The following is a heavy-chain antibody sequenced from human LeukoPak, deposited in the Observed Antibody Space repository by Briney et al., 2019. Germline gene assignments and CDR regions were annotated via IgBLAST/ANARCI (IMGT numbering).Heavy chain of an antibody. V-gene: IGHV1-2*02. D-gene: IGHD6-13*01. Sequence: GASVKVSCKASGYTFTDYFMHWVRQAPGQGLEWMGWINPHSGGTNYTHKSQGRVTMTRDTSITEAYMELNTLTSDDTAVYYCARDRLGRVVYSNSWYGGVDYWGQGTLVTVSS. CDR1: GYTFTDYF. J-gene: IGHJ4*02. CDR3: ARDRLGRVVYSNSWYGGVDY. CDR2: INPHSGGT.